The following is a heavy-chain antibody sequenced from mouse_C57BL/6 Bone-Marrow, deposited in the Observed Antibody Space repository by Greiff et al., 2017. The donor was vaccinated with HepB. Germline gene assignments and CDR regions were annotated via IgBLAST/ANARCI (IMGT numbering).Heavy chain of an antibody. V-gene: IGHV14-4*01. Sequence: VQLQQSGAELVRPGASVKLSCTASGFNIKDDYMHWVKQRPEQGLEWIGWIDPENGDTEYASKFQGKATITADTSSNTAYLQLSSLTSEDTAVYYCTPLSRSTTVVATDYWGQGTSVTVSS. D-gene: IGHD1-1*01. CDR3: TPLSRSTTVVATDY. CDR2: IDPENGDT. CDR1: GFNIKDDY. J-gene: IGHJ4*01.